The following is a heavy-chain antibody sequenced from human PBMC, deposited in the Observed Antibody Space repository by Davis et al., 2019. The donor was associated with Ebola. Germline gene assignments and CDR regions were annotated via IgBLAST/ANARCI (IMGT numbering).Heavy chain of an antibody. V-gene: IGHV1-69*13. CDR1: GGSFNNYE. Sequence: AASVKVSCKASGGSFNNYEITWVRQAPGQGLEWMGGIIPMRGSPNYAQKFQGRVTITADEFTTTAYMELSSLRSEDTAIYYCARLCSGNMCFYGSDPWGQGTLVTVSS. D-gene: IGHD2-15*01. J-gene: IGHJ5*02. CDR3: ARLCSGNMCFYGSDP. CDR2: IIPMRGSP.